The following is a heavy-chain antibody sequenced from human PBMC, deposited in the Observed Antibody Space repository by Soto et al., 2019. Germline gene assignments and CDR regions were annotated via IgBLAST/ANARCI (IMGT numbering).Heavy chain of an antibody. J-gene: IGHJ4*02. Sequence: PSDTLSLTCIASAGSISSYFWSWIRQPAGKGLEWIGRIYASGDTDYNPSLESRVTMSVDTSKNQFSLKLTSVTAADTAVYYCARYRHSVDYVGAFDYWGQGNLVTV. CDR3: ARYRHSVDYVGAFDY. CDR2: IYASGDT. V-gene: IGHV4-4*07. CDR1: AGSISSYF. D-gene: IGHD4-17*01.